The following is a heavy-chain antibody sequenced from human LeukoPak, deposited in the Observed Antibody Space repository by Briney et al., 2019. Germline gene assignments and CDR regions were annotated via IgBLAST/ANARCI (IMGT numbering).Heavy chain of an antibody. D-gene: IGHD5-24*01. V-gene: IGHV4-59*08. CDR1: GGSISTYY. Sequence: SETLSLTYTVSGGSISTYYWNWSRQPPGKGLEWIGYIYYSGTTFYNPSLQSRSIISVDMSKNQFSLRLSSVTAADTAVYYCARRNGYNDGSFDYWGQGILVTVSS. J-gene: IGHJ4*02. CDR2: IYYSGTT. CDR3: ARRNGYNDGSFDY.